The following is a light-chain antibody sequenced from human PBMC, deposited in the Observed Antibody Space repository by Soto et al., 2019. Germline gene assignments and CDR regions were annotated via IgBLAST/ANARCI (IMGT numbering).Light chain of an antibody. CDR2: AAS. Sequence: DIQITQSPSSLSASGGARVTITCLGSQSISSYLNWYQQKPGKAPKLLIYAASSLQSGVPSRFSGSGSGTDFTLTISSLQPEDFATYYCQQSYSTPGTFGQGTKVDIK. J-gene: IGKJ1*01. CDR1: QSISSY. CDR3: QQSYSTPGT. V-gene: IGKV1-39*01.